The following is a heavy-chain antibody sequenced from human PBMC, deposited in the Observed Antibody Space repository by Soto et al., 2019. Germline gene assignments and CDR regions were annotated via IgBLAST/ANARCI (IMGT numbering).Heavy chain of an antibody. CDR1: GGSVSSGSYY. CDR3: ARDSDYYGSGSFNY. CDR2: IYYSGST. V-gene: IGHV4-61*01. D-gene: IGHD3-10*01. Sequence: PSETLSLTCTVSGGSVSSGSYYWSWIRQPPGKGLEWIGYIYYSGSTNYNPSLKSRVTISVDTSKNQFSLKLSSVTAADTAVYYCARDSDYYGSGSFNYWGQGTLVTVSS. J-gene: IGHJ4*02.